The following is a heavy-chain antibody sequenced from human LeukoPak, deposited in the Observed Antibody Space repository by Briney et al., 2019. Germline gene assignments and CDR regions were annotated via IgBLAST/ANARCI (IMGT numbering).Heavy chain of an antibody. Sequence: GASLQISCKASGYRFITNWIGWVRPMPGKGVDWMGIIYPGDSDTRYSPSFEGQVTITADKSSSTAYLQWSSLKASDTAMYYCAKYGGAKGGYSYHGMDVWGQGTAVTVSS. CDR1: GYRFITNW. J-gene: IGHJ6*02. CDR3: AKYGGAKGGYSYHGMDV. CDR2: IYPGDSDT. D-gene: IGHD4/OR15-4a*01. V-gene: IGHV5-51*01.